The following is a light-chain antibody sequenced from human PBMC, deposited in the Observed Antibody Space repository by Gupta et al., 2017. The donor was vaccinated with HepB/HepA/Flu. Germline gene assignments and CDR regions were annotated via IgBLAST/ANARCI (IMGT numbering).Light chain of an antibody. CDR3: VQGSNWPCT. CDR1: QRVTTD. V-gene: IGKV3-11*01. J-gene: IGKJ2*02. Sequence: VLTQSPASLSFPPGARAILSCRASQRVTTDLAWFQQKPGQAPRLLIYDATNRFTGVPARFSGSGSGTEFTLTISSLEPEDFAVYYCVQGSNWPCTFGQGTKLEIK. CDR2: DAT.